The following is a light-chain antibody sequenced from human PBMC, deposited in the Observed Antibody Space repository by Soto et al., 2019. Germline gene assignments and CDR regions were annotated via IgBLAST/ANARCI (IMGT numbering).Light chain of an antibody. CDR2: GAS. CDR3: QQYNNWPPIT. CDR1: QSVSSN. Sequence: IVLTQSPATLSLSPGERATVSCRASQSVSSNLAWYQQKPGQAPRLLIYGASTRATGIPARFSGSGSGTEFTLTISSLQSEDFAVYYCQQYNNWPPITFGQGTRLEIK. J-gene: IGKJ5*01. V-gene: IGKV3-15*01.